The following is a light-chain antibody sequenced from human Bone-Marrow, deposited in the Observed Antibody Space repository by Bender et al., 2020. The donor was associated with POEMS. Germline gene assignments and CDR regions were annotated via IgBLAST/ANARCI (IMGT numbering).Light chain of an antibody. V-gene: IGLV2-8*01. J-gene: IGLJ2*01. CDR3: SSYAGSNNFVV. Sequence: QSALTQPASVSGSPGQSITISCTGTSSDVGTYNLVSWYQQPPGKAPKLMVYEVSKRPSGVPDRFSGSKSGNTASLTVSGLQAEDEADYYCSSYAGSNNFVVFGGGTKLTVL. CDR2: EVS. CDR1: SSDVGTYNL.